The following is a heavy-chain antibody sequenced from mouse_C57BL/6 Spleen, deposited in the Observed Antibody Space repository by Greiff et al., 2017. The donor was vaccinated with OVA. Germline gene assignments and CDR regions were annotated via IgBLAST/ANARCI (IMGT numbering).Heavy chain of an antibody. V-gene: IGHV1-50*01. D-gene: IGHD1-1*01. CDR3: ANYGRPPYYFDY. J-gene: IGHJ2*01. Sequence: VKLQQPGAELVKPGASVKLSCKASGYTFTSYWMQWVKQRPGQGLEWIGEIDPSDSYTNYNQKFKGKATLTVDTSSSTAYMQLSSLTSEDSAVYYCANYGRPPYYFDYWGQGTTLTVSS. CDR1: GYTFTSYW. CDR2: IDPSDSYT.